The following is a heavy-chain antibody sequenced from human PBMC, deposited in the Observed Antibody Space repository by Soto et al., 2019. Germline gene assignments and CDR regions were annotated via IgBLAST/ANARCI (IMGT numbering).Heavy chain of an antibody. D-gene: IGHD6-13*01. CDR3: ARQEQQLGDFYYYYYGMDV. CDR2: IYYSGST. V-gene: IGHV4-39*01. CDR1: GGSISSSSYY. J-gene: IGHJ6*02. Sequence: SETVSLTCTVSGGSISSSSYYWGWIRQPPGKGLEWIGSIYYSGSTYYNPSLKSRVTISVDTSKNQFSLKLSSVTAADTAVYYCARQEQQLGDFYYYYYGMDVWGQGTTVTVSS.